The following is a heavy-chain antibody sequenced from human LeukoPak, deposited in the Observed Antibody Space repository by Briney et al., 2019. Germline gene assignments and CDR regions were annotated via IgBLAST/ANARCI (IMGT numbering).Heavy chain of an antibody. CDR1: GYTFSNYD. J-gene: IGHJ4*02. CDR3: ARLNSAANFLDH. CDR2: ITPYNGNT. Sequence: ASVKVSCKASGYTFSNYDITWVRQATGQGLDWMGWITPYNGNTDYVQKVRGRVTMTADTSSSTAYMELRSLTSDDTAVYYCARLNSAANFLDHWGQGTPVTVSS. V-gene: IGHV1-18*01. D-gene: IGHD2-15*01.